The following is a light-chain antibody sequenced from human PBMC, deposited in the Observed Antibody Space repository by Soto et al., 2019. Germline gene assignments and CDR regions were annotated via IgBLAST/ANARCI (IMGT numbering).Light chain of an antibody. J-gene: IGKJ3*01. CDR2: GAS. V-gene: IGKV3-20*01. CDR1: QSVSSSY. CDR3: HLYGSSPPIT. Sequence: IVLTQSPGTLSLTPGERATLSCRASQSVSSSYLARYQQKPGQAPRLLIYGASSRATGIPDRFSGSGSGTDFTLTISRREPEDSAVYYCHLYGSSPPITCGPGTRVDIK.